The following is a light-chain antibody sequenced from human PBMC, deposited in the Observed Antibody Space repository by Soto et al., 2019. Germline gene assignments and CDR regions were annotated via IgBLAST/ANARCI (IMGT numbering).Light chain of an antibody. CDR3: SSYTTNITPVV. V-gene: IGLV2-14*01. CDR1: SSDVGGYNY. Sequence: QSALTQPASVSGSPGQSITISCTGTSSDVGGYNYVSWYQQHPGKAPKLIIYEVTNRPSGVSNRFSGSKSGNRASLTISGLQAEDEADYYCSSYTTNITPVVFGGGTKLTVL. J-gene: IGLJ2*01. CDR2: EVT.